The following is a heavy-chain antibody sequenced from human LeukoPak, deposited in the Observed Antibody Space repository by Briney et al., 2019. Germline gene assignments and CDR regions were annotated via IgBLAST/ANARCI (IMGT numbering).Heavy chain of an antibody. CDR1: GVSMSAYQ. Sequence: SETLSLTCTVSGVSMSAYQWSWVRQSPEKGLEWIGCINTKGETNPSLKSRVTISVDTSKNQFSLKLSSVTAADTAVYYCASGLTAAAGRIWGQGTLVTVSS. J-gene: IGHJ4*02. CDR2: INTKGET. D-gene: IGHD6-13*01. CDR3: ASGLTAAAGRI. V-gene: IGHV4-4*09.